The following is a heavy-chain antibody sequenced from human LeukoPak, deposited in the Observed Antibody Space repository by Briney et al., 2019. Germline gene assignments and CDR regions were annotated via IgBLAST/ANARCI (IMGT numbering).Heavy chain of an antibody. J-gene: IGHJ4*02. CDR1: GFTFSSYA. CDR2: IRGSGGST. CDR3: AKGSIADYDVWSGYYTHYFDY. Sequence: GGSLRPSCAASGFTFSSYAMSWVRQAPGKGLESVSAIRGSGGSTYYADSVKGRFTISRDNSKNTLYLQMNSLRAEDTAVYYCAKGSIADYDVWSGYYTHYFDYWGQGTLVTVSS. V-gene: IGHV3-23*01. D-gene: IGHD3-3*01.